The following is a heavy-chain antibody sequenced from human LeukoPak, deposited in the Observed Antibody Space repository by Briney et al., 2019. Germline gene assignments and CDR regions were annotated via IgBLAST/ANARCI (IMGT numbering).Heavy chain of an antibody. D-gene: IGHD3-3*01. CDR2: FDPEQAKT. CDR1: GDSLTDLN. Sequence: APVKVSCKVSGDSLTDLNIQWVRQAPGKGLECLGGFDPEQAKTIYAQNFQGRVTMTEDASTDTASMELHSLKSEDTAVYYCATRGGDFWSGFEKWGQGTLIIVSS. J-gene: IGHJ4*02. V-gene: IGHV1-24*01. CDR3: ATRGGDFWSGFEK.